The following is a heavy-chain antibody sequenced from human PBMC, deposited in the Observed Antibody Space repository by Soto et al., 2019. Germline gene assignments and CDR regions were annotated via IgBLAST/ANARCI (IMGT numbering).Heavy chain of an antibody. CDR2: IIPIFGTA. CDR1: GGTFSSYA. V-gene: IGHV1-69*13. CDR3: ARSRKYDFLYYFDF. Sequence: SVKVSCKASGGTFSSYAISWVRQAPGQGLEWMGGIIPIFGTANYAQKFQGRVTITADESTSTAYMELSSLRPEDTAVYYCARSRKYDFLYYFDFWGQGTLVTVS. D-gene: IGHD3-3*01. J-gene: IGHJ4*02.